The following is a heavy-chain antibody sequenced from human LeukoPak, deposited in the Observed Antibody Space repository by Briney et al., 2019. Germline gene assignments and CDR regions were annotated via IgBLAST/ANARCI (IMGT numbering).Heavy chain of an antibody. J-gene: IGHJ5*02. CDR2: IYSGGST. CDR3: ARESFDP. CDR1: GFTVSSDY. V-gene: IGHV3-53*01. Sequence: GGSLRLSCAASGFTVSSDYMSWVRQAPGKGLEWVSVIYSGGSTYYADSVKGRFTISRDKSKNTVYLQMNSLRAEDTAVYYCARESFDPWGQGTLVTVSS.